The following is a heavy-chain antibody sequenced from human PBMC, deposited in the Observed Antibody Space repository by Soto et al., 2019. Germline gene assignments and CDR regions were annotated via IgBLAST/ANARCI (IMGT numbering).Heavy chain of an antibody. D-gene: IGHD3-9*01. CDR1: GYTFTSYA. J-gene: IGHJ6*02. V-gene: IGHV1-3*01. Sequence: ASVKVSCKASGYTFTSYAMHWVRQAPGQRLEWMGWINAGNGKTKYAQKFQGRVTITTDKSASTAYMELSSLRSEDTAVYYCARVGYDILTGYPYYYYYGMDVWGQGTTVTVSS. CDR2: INAGNGKT. CDR3: ARVGYDILTGYPYYYYYGMDV.